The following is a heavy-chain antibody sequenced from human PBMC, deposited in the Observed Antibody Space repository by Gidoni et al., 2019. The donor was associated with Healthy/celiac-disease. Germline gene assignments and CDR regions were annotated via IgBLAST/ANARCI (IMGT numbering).Heavy chain of an antibody. CDR3: AGPSIAAAGLYYYYGMDV. J-gene: IGHJ6*02. CDR2: IYSGGST. V-gene: IGHV3-53*01. D-gene: IGHD6-13*01. CDR1: GFTVSSNY. Sequence: EVQLVESGGGLIQPGGSLRLSCAASGFTVSSNYMSWVRQAPGKGLEWVSVIYSGGSTYYADSVKGRFTISRDNSKNTLYLQMNSLRAEDTAVYYCAGPSIAAAGLYYYYGMDVWGQGTTVTVSS.